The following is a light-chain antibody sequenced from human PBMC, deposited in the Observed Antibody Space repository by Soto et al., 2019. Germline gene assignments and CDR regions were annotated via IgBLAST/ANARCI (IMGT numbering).Light chain of an antibody. V-gene: IGLV1-44*01. J-gene: IGLJ2*01. CDR3: VAWDDSLNGYVV. CDR2: SNN. CDR1: RSNIGINT. Sequence: QSVLTQPPSASGTPGQRVTISCSGIRSNIGINTVNWYQQLPGTAPKLVIYSNNQRPSGVPDRFSGSKSGTSASLAISGLQSEDEADYYCVAWDDSLNGYVVFGGGTKVTVL.